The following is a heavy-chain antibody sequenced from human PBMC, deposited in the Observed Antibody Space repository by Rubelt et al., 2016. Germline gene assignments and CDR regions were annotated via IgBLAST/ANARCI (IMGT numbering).Heavy chain of an antibody. D-gene: IGHD3-3*01. V-gene: IGHV5-10-1*01. CDR1: GYSFTSYW. Sequence: EVQLVQSGAEVKKPGESLKISCKGSGYSFTSYWISWVRQMPGKGPEWMGRIDPSDSYTNYSPSFQGHVTISADKSISTAYLQWSSLKASDTAMYYCAIYDFWSGYYLDYWGQGTLVTVSS. CDR3: AIYDFWSGYYLDY. CDR2: IDPSDSYT. J-gene: IGHJ4*02.